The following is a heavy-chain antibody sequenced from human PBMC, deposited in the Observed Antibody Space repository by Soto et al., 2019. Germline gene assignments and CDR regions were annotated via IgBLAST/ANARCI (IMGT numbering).Heavy chain of an antibody. CDR1: GFTFSSYA. CDR2: VSIGGST. V-gene: IGHV3-23*01. D-gene: IGHD2-15*01. CDR3: AKRRGAGGHFDY. Sequence: VQLLESGGGLVQPEGSLRLSCAASGFTFSSYAMGWVRQGPGKGLEWVAVVSIGGSTHYADSVRGRFIISRDNSKNTLSLQMNSLTAEDTAVYFCAKRRGAGGHFDYWGQGALVTVSS. J-gene: IGHJ4*02.